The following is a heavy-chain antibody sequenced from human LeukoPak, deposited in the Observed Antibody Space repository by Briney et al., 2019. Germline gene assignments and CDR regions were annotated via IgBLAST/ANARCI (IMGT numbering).Heavy chain of an antibody. J-gene: IGHJ4*02. CDR3: ARDPAYGALDY. CDR1: GFTFRNSW. D-gene: IGHD4-17*01. CDR2: IKEDGSEK. V-gene: IGHV3-7*01. Sequence: GDSLRLSCAASGFTFRNSWMSWVRQAPGKGPEWVAEIKEDGSEKYYVDSVKGRFTISRDNAKSSLFLQMNNLRAEDTAVYYCARDPAYGALDYWGQGTLVTVS.